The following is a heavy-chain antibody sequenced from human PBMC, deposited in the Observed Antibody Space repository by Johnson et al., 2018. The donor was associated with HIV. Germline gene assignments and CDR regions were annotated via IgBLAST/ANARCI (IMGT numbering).Heavy chain of an antibody. Sequence: QVQLVESGGGLVKPGGSLIVSCEASGLTFSDYYMSWIRQAPGKGLEWVSYISSSGSSRYYADSVKGRFTITRDNVKNSLYMQMNSLRVEDTAVYFCARDYRGALDILGQGTMVTVSS. D-gene: IGHD4-11*01. CDR2: ISSSGSSR. J-gene: IGHJ3*02. CDR1: GLTFSDYY. V-gene: IGHV3-11*01. CDR3: ARDYRGALDI.